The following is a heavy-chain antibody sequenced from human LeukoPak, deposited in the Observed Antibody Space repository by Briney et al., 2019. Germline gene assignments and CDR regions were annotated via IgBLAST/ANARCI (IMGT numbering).Heavy chain of an antibody. D-gene: IGHD6-19*01. V-gene: IGHV1-8*03. CDR1: GYTFTSYD. CDR2: MNPNSGNT. J-gene: IGHJ4*02. CDR3: AASDGAYSSGWPDY. Sequence: ASVKVSCKASGYTFTSYDINWVRQATGQGLEWMGWMNPNSGNTGYAQKFQGRVTITRNTSISTAYMELSSLRSDDTAVYYCAASDGAYSSGWPDYWGQGTLVTVSS.